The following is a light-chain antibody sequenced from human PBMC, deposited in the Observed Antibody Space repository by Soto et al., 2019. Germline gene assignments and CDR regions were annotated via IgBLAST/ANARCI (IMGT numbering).Light chain of an antibody. V-gene: IGLV2-14*01. CDR3: SSYKSSSTGV. Sequence: QSVLAQPASVSGSPGQSITISCTGTSSDVGGYNYVSWYQQHPGKAPKLMIYEVNYRPSGVSNRFSGSKSGNTASLTIFGLQAEDEADYYCSSYKSSSTGVFGTGTKVTVL. CDR2: EVN. CDR1: SSDVGGYNY. J-gene: IGLJ1*01.